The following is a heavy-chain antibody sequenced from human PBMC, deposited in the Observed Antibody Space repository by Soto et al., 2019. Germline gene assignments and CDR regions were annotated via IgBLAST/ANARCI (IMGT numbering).Heavy chain of an antibody. D-gene: IGHD1-26*01. CDR3: AGEKVGTTGIDF. CDR1: GYTFTGYD. CDR2: MNPNSGNT. J-gene: IGHJ4*02. Sequence: QAQLVQSGAEVKKPGASVKVSCKASGYTFTGYDINWVRQATGQGLEWMGWMNPNSGNTGYAQNFQGRVTMTRDNSITTAYMELTSLRDYDSAVYYCAGEKVGTTGIDFWCQGTLVTVSS. V-gene: IGHV1-8*01.